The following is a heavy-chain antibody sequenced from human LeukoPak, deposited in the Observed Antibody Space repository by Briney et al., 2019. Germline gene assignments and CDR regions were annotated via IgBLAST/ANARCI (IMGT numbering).Heavy chain of an antibody. V-gene: IGHV3-23*01. J-gene: IGHJ3*02. CDR3: ANDGAYYDSSTDAFDI. Sequence: QAGGSLRLSCAASGFTFSNYAMSWVRQAPGKGLEWVSAISGSGGSTYYTDSVKGRFIISRDNSKNTLYLQMNSLRAEDTAVYYCANDGAYYDSSTDAFDIWGQGTMVTVTS. CDR2: ISGSGGST. D-gene: IGHD3-22*01. CDR1: GFTFSNYA.